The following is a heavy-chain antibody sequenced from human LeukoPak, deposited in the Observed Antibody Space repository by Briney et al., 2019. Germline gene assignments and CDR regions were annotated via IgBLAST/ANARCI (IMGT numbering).Heavy chain of an antibody. D-gene: IGHD4-11*01. CDR2: ISSSGTI. V-gene: IGHV3-48*03. CDR3: AREGTYSDFDN. Sequence: PGGSLRLSCAASGFTFSNYEMSWARQAPGKGLEWVSYISSSGTIYYADSVKGRFSISRDNAKNSLYLQMNSLRGEDTAVYYCAREGTYSDFDNWGQGTLVTVSS. CDR1: GFTFSNYE. J-gene: IGHJ4*02.